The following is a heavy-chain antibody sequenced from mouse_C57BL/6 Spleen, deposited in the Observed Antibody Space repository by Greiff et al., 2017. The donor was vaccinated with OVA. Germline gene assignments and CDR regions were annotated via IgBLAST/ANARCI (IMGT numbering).Heavy chain of an antibody. V-gene: IGHV1-22*01. CDR1: GYTFTDYN. CDR3: AIGNDDYYYFDY. Sequence: VQLQESGPELVKPGASVKMSCKASGYTFTDYNMHWVKQSHGKSLEWIGYIYPNNGGTSYNQKFKGKATLTVNKSSSTAYMELRSLTSEESAVYYCAIGNDDYYYFDYWGQGTTLTVAS. D-gene: IGHD2-3*01. J-gene: IGHJ2*01. CDR2: IYPNNGGT.